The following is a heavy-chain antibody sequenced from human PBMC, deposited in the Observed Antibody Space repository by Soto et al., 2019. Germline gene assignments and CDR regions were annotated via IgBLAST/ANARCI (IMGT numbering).Heavy chain of an antibody. CDR1: GGSFSGYY. J-gene: IGHJ4*02. CDR3: ARDKITGLFDY. D-gene: IGHD2-8*02. V-gene: IGHV4-34*01. CDR2: INHSGST. Sequence: QVQLQQWGAGLLKPSETLSLTCAVYGGSFSGYYWTWIRQPPGTGLEWIGEINHSGSTNYNPSLTSPVTISFDTSKPQFSLKPTSVTAADTAVYYCARDKITGLFDYWGQGTLVTVSS.